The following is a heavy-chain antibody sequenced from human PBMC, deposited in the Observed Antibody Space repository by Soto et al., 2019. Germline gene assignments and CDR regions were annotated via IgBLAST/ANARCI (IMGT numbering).Heavy chain of an antibody. V-gene: IGHV3-43*01. J-gene: IGHJ4*02. D-gene: IGHD3-3*01. CDR2: ISCDGGRS. Sequence: GGSLRLSCAASGFPFDAYTMHWVRQGPGKGPQWISLISCDGGRSLYSVSVKGRFTISRDNSKNSLYLQMSVLTTEDTALYYCARDSYDVLSAQKRYFDSWGQGTLVTVAS. CDR1: GFPFDAYT. CDR3: ARDSYDVLSAQKRYFDS.